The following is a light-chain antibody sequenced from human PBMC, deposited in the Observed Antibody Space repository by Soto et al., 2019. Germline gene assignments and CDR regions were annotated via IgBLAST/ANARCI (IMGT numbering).Light chain of an antibody. V-gene: IGLV2-11*01. CDR3: CSYAGTYTWV. CDR2: DVS. CDR1: SSDVGGYNY. J-gene: IGLJ3*02. Sequence: QSALTQPRSVSGPPGQSVTISCTGTSSDVGGYNYVSWYQQHPGKAPKLMIYDVSQRPSGVPNRFSGSKSDNTASLTISGLQAEDEADYYCCSYAGTYTWVFGGGTKVTVL.